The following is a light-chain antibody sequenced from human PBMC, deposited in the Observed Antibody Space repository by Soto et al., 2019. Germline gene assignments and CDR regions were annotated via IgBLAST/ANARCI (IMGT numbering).Light chain of an antibody. V-gene: IGKV3-20*01. Sequence: IVLTQSPGTLSLSPGERTTLSCRASQSISRYLAWYQQKPGQGPTLLIYGASSRATGTPDRFSGSGSGTDFTLTINRLEPEDFALYYCQQYGSSPPTFGQGTKVDIK. CDR1: QSISRY. J-gene: IGKJ1*01. CDR3: QQYGSSPPT. CDR2: GAS.